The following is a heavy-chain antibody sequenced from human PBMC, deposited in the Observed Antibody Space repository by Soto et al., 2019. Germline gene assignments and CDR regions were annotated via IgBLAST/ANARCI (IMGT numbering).Heavy chain of an antibody. V-gene: IGHV3-74*01. CDR1: GFTFNTYW. D-gene: IGHD3-10*01. Sequence: EVQLVESGGGLVQPGGSLRLSCATSGFTFNTYWMHWVRQAPGKGLVWVSRIYSDGSRTSYADYVKGRFTISRDNTKNTVYLQMDSLSPEDTVVYYCARGAGGYYYVAVWGKGTTVTVSS. CDR2: IYSDGSRT. CDR3: ARGAGGYYYVAV. J-gene: IGHJ6*03.